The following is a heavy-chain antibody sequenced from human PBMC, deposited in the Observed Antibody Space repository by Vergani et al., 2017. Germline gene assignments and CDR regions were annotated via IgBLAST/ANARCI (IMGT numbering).Heavy chain of an antibody. Sequence: QVQLVQSGAEVKKPGASVKVSCKASGYTFTGYYMHWVRQAPGQGLEWMGWINPNSGGTNYAQKFQGRVTMTRDTSISTAYMELSRLRSDDTAVYYCARESRGNRVGATICYWGQGTLVTVSS. V-gene: IGHV1-2*02. D-gene: IGHD1-26*01. J-gene: IGHJ4*02. CDR1: GYTFTGYY. CDR2: INPNSGGT. CDR3: ARESRGNRVGATICY.